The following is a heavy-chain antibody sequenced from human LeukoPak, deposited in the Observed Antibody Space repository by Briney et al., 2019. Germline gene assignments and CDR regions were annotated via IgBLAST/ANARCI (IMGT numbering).Heavy chain of an antibody. CDR3: ARQRDSSGYYGFVDY. CDR2: IYPGGSDT. V-gene: IGHV5-51*01. Sequence: GESLKISCKGSGYSFTSYWIGWVRQMPGKGLEWMGIIYPGGSDTRYSPSFQGQVTISADKSISTAYLQWSSLKASDTAMYYCARQRDSSGYYGFVDYWGQGTLVTVSS. J-gene: IGHJ4*02. CDR1: GYSFTSYW. D-gene: IGHD3-22*01.